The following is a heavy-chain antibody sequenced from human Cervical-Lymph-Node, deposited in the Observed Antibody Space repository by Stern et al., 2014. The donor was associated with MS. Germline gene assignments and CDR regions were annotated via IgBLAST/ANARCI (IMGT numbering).Heavy chain of an antibody. CDR3: ARLKTTSSNAGDY. Sequence: EVQLVESGAEVKKPGESLKISCQASGYIFTTNWIGWVRQMPGKGLDWIGLIHPSDSDTRYRPSFQRHVTISADRSPNPASLQWGSLQASDTAMYYCARLKTTSSNAGDYWGQGTLVTVSS. CDR2: IHPSDSDT. D-gene: IGHD2/OR15-2a*01. J-gene: IGHJ4*02. V-gene: IGHV5-51*01. CDR1: GYIFTTNW.